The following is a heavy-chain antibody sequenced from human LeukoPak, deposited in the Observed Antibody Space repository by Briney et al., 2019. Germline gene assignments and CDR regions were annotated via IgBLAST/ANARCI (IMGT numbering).Heavy chain of an antibody. J-gene: IGHJ6*03. V-gene: IGHV1-2*02. Sequence: ASVTVSCKASGYTFTGYYMHWVRQAPGQGLEWMGWINPNSGGTNYAQKLQGRVTMTTDTSTSTAYMELRSLRSDDTAVYYCARGRYFDWHYYYYMDVWGKGTTVTVSS. D-gene: IGHD3-9*01. CDR1: GYTFTGYY. CDR2: INPNSGGT. CDR3: ARGRYFDWHYYYYMDV.